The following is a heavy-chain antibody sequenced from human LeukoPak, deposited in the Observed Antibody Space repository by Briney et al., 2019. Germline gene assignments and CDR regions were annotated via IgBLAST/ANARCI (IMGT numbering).Heavy chain of an antibody. D-gene: IGHD2-15*01. CDR1: GFTFNRFG. CDR3: ATDRATQYFDY. CDR2: IWYDGSNK. V-gene: IGHV3-30*02. Sequence: SGGSLRLSCATSGFTFNRFGMHWVRQAPGKGLEWVAFIWYDGSNKYYADSVKGRFTISRDNSRNTLFLQMNSLRAEDTAVYYCATDRATQYFDYWGQGTLVSVSS. J-gene: IGHJ4*02.